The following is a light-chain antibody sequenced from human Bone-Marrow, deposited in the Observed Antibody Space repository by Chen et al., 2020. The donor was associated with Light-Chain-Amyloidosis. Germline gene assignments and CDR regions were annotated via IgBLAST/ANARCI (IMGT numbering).Light chain of an antibody. CDR1: SGDVGTDNY. V-gene: IGLV2-14*01. J-gene: IGLJ1*01. Sequence: QSALTQPASVSGSPGQSITISCTGTSGDVGTDNYVSWYQQHPGKAPKVMIYAVSNRPSGVSTRFAGSKAGNTGSLSISGLQAEDEADYYCSSFTSSSSYVFGPGTKVTVL. CDR3: SSFTSSSSYV. CDR2: AVS.